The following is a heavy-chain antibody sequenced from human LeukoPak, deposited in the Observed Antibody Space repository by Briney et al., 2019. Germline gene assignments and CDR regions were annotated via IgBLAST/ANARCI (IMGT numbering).Heavy chain of an antibody. J-gene: IGHJ4*02. CDR1: GFTFSSYG. V-gene: IGHV3-23*01. Sequence: GGSLRLSCAASGFTFSSYGMSWVRQAPGKGLEWVSAISGSGGSTYYADSVKGRFTISRDNSKNTLYLQMNSLRAEDTAVYYCAKAWVRGVIIPYYWGQGTLVTVSS. CDR3: AKAWVRGVIIPYY. CDR2: ISGSGGST. D-gene: IGHD3-10*01.